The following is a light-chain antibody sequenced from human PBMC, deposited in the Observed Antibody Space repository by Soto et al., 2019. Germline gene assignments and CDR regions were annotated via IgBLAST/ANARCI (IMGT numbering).Light chain of an antibody. CDR3: SSFTTTSTHV. Sequence: QSALTQPASLSGSPGQSITISCTGTSSDIGAYDYVSWFQQHPGKAPKLMISDINNRPSGVSNRFSGSKSGNTAYLTIAGLHVEDDDEYCCSSFTTTSTHVFGTGTKLTVL. CDR1: SSDIGAYDY. V-gene: IGLV2-14*03. J-gene: IGLJ1*01. CDR2: DIN.